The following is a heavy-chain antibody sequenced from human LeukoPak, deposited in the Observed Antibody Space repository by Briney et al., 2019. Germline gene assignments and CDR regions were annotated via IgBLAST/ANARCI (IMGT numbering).Heavy chain of an antibody. CDR2: IYISGSN. CDR3: ATDTGSYYSDSSAYYLDS. V-gene: IGHV4-4*07. Sequence: SETLSLTCTVSGDSISSFYWSWLGQRAGKGVEWCGRIYISGSNIYNPSLKSRTSIRVDKSKNQFIQKLTSGTAADAAVYYWATDTGSYYSDSSAYYLDSWGQGTLVTVSS. D-gene: IGHD3-22*01. J-gene: IGHJ4*02. CDR1: GDSISSFY.